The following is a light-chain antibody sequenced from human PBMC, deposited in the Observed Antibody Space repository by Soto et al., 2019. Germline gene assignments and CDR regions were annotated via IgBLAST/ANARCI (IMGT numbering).Light chain of an antibody. CDR2: DVT. Sequence: QSVLTQPASVSGSPGQSITISCTGTSSDVGGYNYVSWYQQHPGKAPKLMIYDVTNRPSGVSNRFSGSKSGNTASLTISGPPAADEADYSGPSYPASGPPWVFGGGPKVTVL. J-gene: IGLJ3*02. V-gene: IGLV2-14*01. CDR3: PSYPASGPPWV. CDR1: SSDVGGYNY.